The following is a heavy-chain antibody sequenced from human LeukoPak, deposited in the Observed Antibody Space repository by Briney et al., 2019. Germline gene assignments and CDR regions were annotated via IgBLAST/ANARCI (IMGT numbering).Heavy chain of an antibody. CDR2: INHSGST. Sequence: LSCAASGFTFSSYAMHWVRQPPGKGLEWIGEINHSGSTNYNPSLKSRVTISVDTSKNQFSLKLSSVTAADTAVYYCARGWEAAAGPFDYWGQGTLVTVSS. V-gene: IGHV4-34*01. J-gene: IGHJ4*02. D-gene: IGHD6-13*01. CDR1: GFTFSSYA. CDR3: ARGWEAAAGPFDY.